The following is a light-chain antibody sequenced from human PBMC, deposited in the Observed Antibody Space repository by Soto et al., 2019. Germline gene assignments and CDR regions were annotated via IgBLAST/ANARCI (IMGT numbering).Light chain of an antibody. CDR2: HSS. CDR3: HRSDSYPWT. Sequence: DIQMTQSPSTLSASVGDRVTITCRASHNVNNWLAWYQQKPGKAPKFLIYHSSTVESGVPSRHSGSGSGKEVPQTISGRQPYDFATYCRHRSDSYPWTLGQGPKL. V-gene: IGKV1-5*01. J-gene: IGKJ1*01. CDR1: HNVNNW.